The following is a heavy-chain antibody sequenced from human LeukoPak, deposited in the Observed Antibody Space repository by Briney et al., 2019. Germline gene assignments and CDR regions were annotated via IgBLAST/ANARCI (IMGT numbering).Heavy chain of an antibody. J-gene: IGHJ4*02. CDR1: GFTFSSYG. CDR2: ISYDGSNK. Sequence: GRSLRLSCAASGFTFSSYGMHWVRQAPGKGLEWVAVISYDGSNKYYADSVKGRFTIFRDNSKSTVYLQMNSLRAEDTAVYSCARGSRETDFDYWGQGTLVTVSS. D-gene: IGHD1-26*01. CDR3: ARGSRETDFDY. V-gene: IGHV3-30*03.